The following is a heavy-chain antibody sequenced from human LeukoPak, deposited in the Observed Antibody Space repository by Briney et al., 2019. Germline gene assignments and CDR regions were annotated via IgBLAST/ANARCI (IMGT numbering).Heavy chain of an antibody. CDR3: ARAARSGYYYYYYYMDV. V-gene: IGHV1-69*13. J-gene: IGHJ6*03. CDR2: IIPIFGTA. D-gene: IGHD3-3*01. CDR1: GGTFSSYA. Sequence: SVKVSCKASGGTFSSYAISWVRQAPGQGLEWMGGIIPIFGTANYAQKFQGRVTITADESTSTAYMELSSLRSKDTAVYYCARAARSGYYYYYYYMDVWGKGTTVTVSS.